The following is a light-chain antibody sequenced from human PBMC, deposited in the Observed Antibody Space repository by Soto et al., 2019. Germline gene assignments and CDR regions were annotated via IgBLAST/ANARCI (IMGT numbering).Light chain of an antibody. CDR1: SSDVGGYNY. Sequence: QSALTQPPSAAGSPGQSVTISCTGTSSDVGGYNYVSWYQQHPGKAPKLMIYEVSKRPSGVPDSVSGSKSGNTASLTVSGLKSEYEADYYCSSYAGSNTLVFGGGTKLTVL. CDR3: SSYAGSNTLV. V-gene: IGLV2-8*01. J-gene: IGLJ2*01. CDR2: EVS.